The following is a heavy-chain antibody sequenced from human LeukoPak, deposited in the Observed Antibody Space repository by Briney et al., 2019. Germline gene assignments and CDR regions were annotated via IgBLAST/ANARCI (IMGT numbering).Heavy chain of an antibody. CDR3: ARAHTAYCSSTSCYDGNFDY. Sequence: SGGSLRLSCAASGFIFYSYAMHWVRQAPGRGLEYVSAITSSGSSTFYANSVKGRFTISRDNSKNTLYLQMNSLRAEDTAVYYCARAHTAYCSSTSCYDGNFDYWGQGTLVTVSS. CDR1: GFIFYSYA. V-gene: IGHV3-64*01. D-gene: IGHD2-2*01. CDR2: ITSSGSST. J-gene: IGHJ4*02.